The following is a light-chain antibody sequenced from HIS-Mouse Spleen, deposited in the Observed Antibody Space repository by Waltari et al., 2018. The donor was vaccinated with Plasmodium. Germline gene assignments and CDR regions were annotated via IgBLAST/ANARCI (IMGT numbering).Light chain of an antibody. CDR1: SRAVGGYNY. CDR2: EVS. J-gene: IGLJ2*01. Sequence: QSALTPPPPASGSPGQSVTIPCTGTSRAVGGYNYVPWYQQHPGKAPKLMIYEVSKRPSGVPDRFSGSKSGNTASLTVSGLQAEDEADYYCSSYAGSNNLVFGGGTKLTVL. CDR3: SSYAGSNNLV. V-gene: IGLV2-8*01.